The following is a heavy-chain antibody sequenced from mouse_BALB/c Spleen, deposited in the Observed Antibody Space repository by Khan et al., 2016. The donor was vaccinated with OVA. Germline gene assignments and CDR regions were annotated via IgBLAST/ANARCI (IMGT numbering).Heavy chain of an antibody. J-gene: IGHJ4*01. CDR1: GYTFTSYW. Sequence: DLVKPGASVKLSCKASGYTFTSYWLNWIKQRPGQGLEWIGHIGPGSGSSYYSEIFNGKAPLTVDTSSRTAYIQLSSLSSEDAAVYFCASSNYYGRGRYAMDYWGQGASVTVSS. CDR2: IGPGSGSS. D-gene: IGHD1-1*01. V-gene: IGHV1S41*01. CDR3: ASSNYYGRGRYAMDY.